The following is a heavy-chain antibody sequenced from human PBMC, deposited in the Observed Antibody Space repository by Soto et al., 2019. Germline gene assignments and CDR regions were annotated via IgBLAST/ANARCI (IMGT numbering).Heavy chain of an antibody. Sequence: EVQLVESGGGLIHPGGSLRLSCAASGFTVSNTYMSWLRQAPGKGLEWVSVIYNDGSTYYADSVKDRFTISRDSSKNTLYLQMNSLRAEDTAVYYCARDFCDSSGWYCAFDIWGQGTMVTVSS. V-gene: IGHV3-53*01. CDR1: GFTVSNTY. J-gene: IGHJ3*02. D-gene: IGHD6-19*01. CDR2: IYNDGST. CDR3: ARDFCDSSGWYCAFDI.